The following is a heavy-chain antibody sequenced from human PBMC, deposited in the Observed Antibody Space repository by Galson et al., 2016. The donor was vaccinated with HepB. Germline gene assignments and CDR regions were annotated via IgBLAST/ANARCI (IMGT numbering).Heavy chain of an antibody. CDR1: GFTFGDFA. CDR3: ARDLRGDY. J-gene: IGHJ4*02. V-gene: IGHV3-49*03. CDR2: IRSKAFGGTT. Sequence: SLRLSCAASGFTFGDFALTWFRQAPGRGLEWLGFIRSKAFGGTTDYAASVKGRFTISRDDSKSIAYLQMKSLKTEDTAVYYCARDLRGDYWGQGTRVTVSS.